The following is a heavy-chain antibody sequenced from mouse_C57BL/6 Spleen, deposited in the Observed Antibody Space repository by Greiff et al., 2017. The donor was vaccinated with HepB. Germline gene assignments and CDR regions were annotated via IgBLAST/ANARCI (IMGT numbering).Heavy chain of an antibody. CDR1: GYTFTSYW. CDR2: IDPSDSYT. J-gene: IGHJ1*03. D-gene: IGHD1-1*01. Sequence: QVQLQQPGAELVMPGASVKLSCKASGYTFTSYWMHWVKQRPGQGLEWIGEIDPSDSYTIYNQKFKGKSTLTVDKSSSTAYMPLSSLTSEDSAVYYCARRVIYYSWYFDVWGTGTTVTVSS. V-gene: IGHV1-69*01. CDR3: ARRVIYYSWYFDV.